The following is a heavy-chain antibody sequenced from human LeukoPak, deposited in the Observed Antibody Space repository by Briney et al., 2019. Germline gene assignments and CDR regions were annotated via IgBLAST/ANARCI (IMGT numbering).Heavy chain of an antibody. J-gene: IGHJ4*02. D-gene: IGHD5-24*01. V-gene: IGHV4-59*01. Sequence: SETLSLTCTVSGGSISSYYWNWIRQPPGKGLEWIGYIYYSGSTNYNPSLKSRVTISVDTSKNLFSLTLSSVTAADTAVYYCARAGRTDGYKSYFDYWGQGTLVPVSS. CDR1: GGSISSYY. CDR2: IYYSGST. CDR3: ARAGRTDGYKSYFDY.